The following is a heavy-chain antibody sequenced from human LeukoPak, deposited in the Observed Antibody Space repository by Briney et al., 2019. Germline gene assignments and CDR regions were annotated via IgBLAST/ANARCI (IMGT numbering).Heavy chain of an antibody. CDR2: ISSSSSYI. D-gene: IGHD2-21*02. J-gene: IGHJ3*02. V-gene: IGHV3-21*01. CDR1: GFTFSSYS. CDR3: AGPPVVTATDDAFDI. Sequence: PGGSLRLSCAASGFTFSSYSMNWVRQAPGKGLEWVSSISSSSSYIYYADSVKGRFTISRDNAKNSLYLQMNRLRAEDTAVYYCAGPPVVTATDDAFDIWGQGTMVTVSS.